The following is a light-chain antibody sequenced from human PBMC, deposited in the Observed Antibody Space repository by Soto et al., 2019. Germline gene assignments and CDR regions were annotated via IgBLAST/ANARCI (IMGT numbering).Light chain of an antibody. Sequence: IVMTQSPVAVSLSPGERATLSCRASQSVSSNLAWYQQKPGQAPRLLILGASTRATGVPARFSGSGSGTDFTLTISRLAAEDFAVYYCQQYGSSPLTFGGGTKVDI. CDR1: QSVSSN. J-gene: IGKJ4*01. V-gene: IGKV3-20*01. CDR2: GAS. CDR3: QQYGSSPLT.